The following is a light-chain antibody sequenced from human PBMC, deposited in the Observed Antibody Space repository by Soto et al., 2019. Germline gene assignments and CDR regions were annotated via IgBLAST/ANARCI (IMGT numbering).Light chain of an antibody. CDR3: QLWDSDSDHWV. J-gene: IGLJ3*02. CDR1: NIGDKS. Sequence: SYELTQPTSVSVAPGKTATITCGGDNIGDKSVHWYQQRPGQAAVLVIYYDSDRPSGIPERLSGYNSGKTATLTISRVEAGDEADYYCQLWDSDSDHWVFGGGTKLTVL. V-gene: IGLV3-21*04. CDR2: YDS.